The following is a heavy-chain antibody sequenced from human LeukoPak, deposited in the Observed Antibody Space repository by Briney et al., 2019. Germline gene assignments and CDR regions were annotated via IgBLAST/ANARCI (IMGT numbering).Heavy chain of an antibody. Sequence: PGGSLRLSCAASGFTFSSYGMHWVRQAPGKGLEWVAVISYDGSNKYYADSVKGRFTISRDNSKNTLYLQMNSLRAEDTAVYYCAKDDGYKYFDYWGQGTLVTVSS. CDR2: ISYDGSNK. CDR1: GFTFSSYG. V-gene: IGHV3-30*18. D-gene: IGHD5-24*01. CDR3: AKDDGYKYFDY. J-gene: IGHJ4*02.